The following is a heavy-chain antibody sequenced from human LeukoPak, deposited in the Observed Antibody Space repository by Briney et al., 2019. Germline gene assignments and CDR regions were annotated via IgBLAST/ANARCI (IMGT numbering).Heavy chain of an antibody. D-gene: IGHD3-22*01. CDR3: ARDVGYDSSGYYLYFDY. J-gene: IGHJ4*02. CDR2: FSAYNGNT. Sequence: ASVKVSCKASGYTFTSYGISWVRQAPGQGLEWMGWFSAYNGNTNYAQKLQGRVTMTTDTSTSTAYMELRSLRSDDTAVYYCARDVGYDSSGYYLYFDYWGQGTLVTVSS. CDR1: GYTFTSYG. V-gene: IGHV1-18*01.